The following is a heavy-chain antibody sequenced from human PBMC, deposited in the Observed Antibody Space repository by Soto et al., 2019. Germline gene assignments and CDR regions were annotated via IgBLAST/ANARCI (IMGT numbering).Heavy chain of an antibody. D-gene: IGHD5-18*01. V-gene: IGHV3-33*01. CDR1: GFTFSSYG. Sequence: QVQLVESGGGVVQPGRSLRLSCAASGFTFSSYGMHWVRQAPGKGLEWVAVIWYDGSNKYYADSVKGRFTISRDNSKNTLYLQMSSLKAEDTAVYYCARVAEGWRYSYGPHFDYWGQGTLVTVSS. CDR2: IWYDGSNK. CDR3: ARVAEGWRYSYGPHFDY. J-gene: IGHJ4*02.